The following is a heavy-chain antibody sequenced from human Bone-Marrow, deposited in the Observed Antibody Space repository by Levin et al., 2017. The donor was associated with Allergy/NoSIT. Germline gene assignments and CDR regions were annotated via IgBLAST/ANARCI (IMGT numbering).Heavy chain of an antibody. D-gene: IGHD3-16*01. J-gene: IGHJ4*02. Sequence: PSETLSLTCTVSGGSISSSSYYWGWIRQPPGKGLEWIGSIYYSGSTYYNPSLKSRVTISVDTSKNQFSLKLSSVTAADTAVYYCARHFQTYYDYVWGSRIDYFDYWGQGTLVTVSS. CDR3: ARHFQTYYDYVWGSRIDYFDY. CDR2: IYYSGST. V-gene: IGHV4-39*01. CDR1: GGSISSSSYY.